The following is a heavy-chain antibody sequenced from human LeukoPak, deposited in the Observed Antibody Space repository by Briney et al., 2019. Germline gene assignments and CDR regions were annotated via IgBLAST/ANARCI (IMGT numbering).Heavy chain of an antibody. J-gene: IGHJ6*02. Sequence: SVKVSCKASGGTFSSYAISWVRQAPGQGLEWMGGIIPIFGTANYAQKSQGKVTITADESTSTAYMELSSLRSEDTAVYYCARGRSGQLWLRVGLRYYGMDVWGQGTTVAVSS. CDR2: IIPIFGTA. D-gene: IGHD5-18*01. V-gene: IGHV1-69*13. CDR1: GGTFSSYA. CDR3: ARGRSGQLWLRVGLRYYGMDV.